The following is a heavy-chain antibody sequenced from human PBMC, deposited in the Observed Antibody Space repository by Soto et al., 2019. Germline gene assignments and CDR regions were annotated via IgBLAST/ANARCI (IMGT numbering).Heavy chain of an antibody. CDR3: AKDPLPEMATPI. V-gene: IGHV3-23*01. D-gene: IGHD5-12*01. CDR1: GFTFSSYA. Sequence: PGGSLTLSCAASGFTFSSYAMSWVRQAPGKGLEWVSAISGSGGSTYYADSVKGRFTISRDNSKNTLYLQMNSLRAEDTAVYYCAKDPLPEMATPIWGQGTMVTVAS. CDR2: ISGSGGST. J-gene: IGHJ3*02.